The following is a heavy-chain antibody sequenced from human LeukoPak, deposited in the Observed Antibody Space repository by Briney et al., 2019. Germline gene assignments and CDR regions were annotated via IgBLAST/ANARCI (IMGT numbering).Heavy chain of an antibody. CDR2: INAGNGNT. Sequence: ASVKVSCTASGYTFTSYAMHWVRQAPGQRLEWMGWINAGNGNTKYSQKFQGRVTITRDTSASTAYMELSSLRSEDTAVYYCARDHCSGGSCYDDAFDIWGQGTMVTVSS. J-gene: IGHJ3*02. D-gene: IGHD2-15*01. V-gene: IGHV1-3*01. CDR3: ARDHCSGGSCYDDAFDI. CDR1: GYTFTSYA.